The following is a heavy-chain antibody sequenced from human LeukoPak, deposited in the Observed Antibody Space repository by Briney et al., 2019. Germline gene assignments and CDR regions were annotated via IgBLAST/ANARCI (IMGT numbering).Heavy chain of an antibody. CDR3: ARDPQSPDSSSWYEFVGRFDP. CDR2: ISSSSSYI. J-gene: IGHJ5*02. Sequence: PGGSLRLSCAASGFTFSSYSMNWVRQAPGKGLEWVSSISSSSSYIYYADSVKGRFTISRDNAKNSLYLQMNSLRAEDTAVYYCARDPQSPDSSSWYEFVGRFDPWGQGTLVTISS. D-gene: IGHD6-13*01. CDR1: GFTFSSYS. V-gene: IGHV3-21*01.